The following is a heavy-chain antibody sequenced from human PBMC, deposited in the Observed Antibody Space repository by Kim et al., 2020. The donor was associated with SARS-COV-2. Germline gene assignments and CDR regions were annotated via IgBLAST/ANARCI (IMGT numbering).Heavy chain of an antibody. CDR3: GLGNYWEMRY. CDR2: IYGDGSTR. D-gene: IGHD2-8*02. V-gene: IGHV3-74*01. J-gene: IGHJ4*02. Sequence: GGSLRLSCKASGMTIKSYWMRWVRQVPGKGLVWVSIIYGDGSTRSYAAGVEGRFTISRDNTENTLHLQMTGLRGEDTAIYYCGLGNYWEMRYWGPGTLVTVAS. CDR1: GMTIKSYW.